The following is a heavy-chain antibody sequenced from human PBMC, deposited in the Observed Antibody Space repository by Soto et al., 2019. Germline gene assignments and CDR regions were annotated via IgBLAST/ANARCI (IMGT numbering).Heavy chain of an antibody. CDR1: GDTFTDYY. Sequence: DSVKVPRTTSGDTFTDYYIHWVRQAPGQGLEWMGWVNPYDGDTNHAQKFQGRVTMTRDTSINTAYIQLSSLRSDDTALYNRARVLRDDEYNAWGQ. CDR2: VNPYDGDT. CDR3: ARVLRDDEYNA. J-gene: IGHJ3*01. D-gene: IGHD6-6*01. V-gene: IGHV1-2*02.